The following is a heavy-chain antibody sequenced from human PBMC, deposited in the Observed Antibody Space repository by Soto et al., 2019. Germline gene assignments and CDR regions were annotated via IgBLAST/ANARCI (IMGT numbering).Heavy chain of an antibody. V-gene: IGHV3-23*01. Sequence: EVQLLESGGGLVQPGGSLRLSCAASGFTFSGYGMSWVRQAPGKGLEWVSGISGSGDSTYYADSVKGRFTISRDNSKNTLYLQLNSLRDADTAVYYCAKALMVVIITSFDYWGQGTLVTASS. CDR2: ISGSGDST. CDR1: GFTFSGYG. D-gene: IGHD3-22*01. J-gene: IGHJ4*02. CDR3: AKALMVVIITSFDY.